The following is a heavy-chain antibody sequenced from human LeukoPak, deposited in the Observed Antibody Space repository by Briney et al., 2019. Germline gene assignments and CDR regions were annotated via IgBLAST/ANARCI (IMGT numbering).Heavy chain of an antibody. V-gene: IGHV1-2*02. Sequence: ASVKVSCKASGYTFSGYYMHWVRQAPGQGLEWMGWINPNSGGTNYAQKFQGRVTMTRDTSISTAYMELGRLRSDDTVVYYCARDQAAAGYLTSGENFDYWGQGTLVTVSS. D-gene: IGHD6-13*01. CDR2: INPNSGGT. CDR1: GYTFSGYY. J-gene: IGHJ4*02. CDR3: ARDQAAAGYLTSGENFDY.